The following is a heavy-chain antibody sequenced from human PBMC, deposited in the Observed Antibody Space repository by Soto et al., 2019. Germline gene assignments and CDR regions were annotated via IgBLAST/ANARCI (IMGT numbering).Heavy chain of an antibody. J-gene: IGHJ4*02. CDR3: ARDGGTGDDFWDY. D-gene: IGHD3-3*01. V-gene: IGHV1-69*04. Sequence: SVKVSCKASGGTFSSYTISWVRQAPGQGLEWMGRIIPILGIANYAQKFQGRVTITADKSTSTAYMELSSLRSEDTAVYYCARDGGTGDDFWDYWGQGTLVTVSS. CDR1: GGTFSSYT. CDR2: IIPILGIA.